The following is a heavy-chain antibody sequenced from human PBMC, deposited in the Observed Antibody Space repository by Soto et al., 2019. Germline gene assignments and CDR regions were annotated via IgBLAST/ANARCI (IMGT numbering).Heavy chain of an antibody. D-gene: IGHD2-2*01. Sequence: GSLRLSCAASGFTFSDYYMSWIRQAPGKGLEWVSYVSSSGSTIYYADSVKGRFTISRDNAKNSLYLQMNSLRAEDTAVYYCAGGWYQLPADYWGQGTLVTVSS. V-gene: IGHV3-11*01. CDR1: GFTFSDYY. CDR2: VSSSGSTI. J-gene: IGHJ4*02. CDR3: AGGWYQLPADY.